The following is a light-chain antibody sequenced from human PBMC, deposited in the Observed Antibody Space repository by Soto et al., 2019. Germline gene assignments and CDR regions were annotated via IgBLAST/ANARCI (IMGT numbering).Light chain of an antibody. CDR2: GAS. J-gene: IGKJ5*01. CDR1: RGVGVW. V-gene: IGKV1-12*01. CDR3: QQSYMDPIT. Sequence: DIQMTQSPSSVSASVGDTVTITCRASRGVGVWLGWYQQKPGRAPHLLIYGASGLQVGVPSRFSGSGGGTDFTLSISSVQPEDFATYFCQQSYMDPITFGQGTRLEIK.